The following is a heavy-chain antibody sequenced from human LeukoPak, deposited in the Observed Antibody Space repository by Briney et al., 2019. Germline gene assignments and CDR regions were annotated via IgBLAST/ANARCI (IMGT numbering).Heavy chain of an antibody. CDR3: ARRKVVVTAIVIWYGTFDY. CDR1: GGSFSGYF. V-gene: IGHV4-34*01. J-gene: IGHJ4*02. D-gene: IGHD2-21*02. Sequence: SETLSLTCAVYGGSFSGYFWSWIRQPPGKGLEWIGEINHSGSTNYNPSLKSRVTISVDTSKNQFSLKLSSVTAADTAVYYCARRKVVVTAIVIWYGTFDYWGQGTLVTVSS. CDR2: INHSGST.